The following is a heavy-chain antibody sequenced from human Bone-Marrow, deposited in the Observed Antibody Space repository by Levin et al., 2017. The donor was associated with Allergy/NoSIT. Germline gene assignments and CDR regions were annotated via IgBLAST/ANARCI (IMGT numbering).Heavy chain of an antibody. J-gene: IGHJ6*03. CDR1: GFTVSSNY. Sequence: GESLKISCAASGFTVSSNYMSWVRQAPGKGLEWVSVIYSGGSTYYADSVKGRFTISRDISKNTLYLQMNSLRAEDTAVYYCARTDRGISGSYYPYYYYYYMDVWGKGTTVTVSS. CDR2: IYSGGST. V-gene: IGHV3-53*01. CDR3: ARTDRGISGSYYPYYYYYYMDV. D-gene: IGHD3-10*01.